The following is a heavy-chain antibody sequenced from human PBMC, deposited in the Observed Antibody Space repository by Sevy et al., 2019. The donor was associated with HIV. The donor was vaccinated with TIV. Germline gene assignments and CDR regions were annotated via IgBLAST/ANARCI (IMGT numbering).Heavy chain of an antibody. CDR3: TRLGSPFVLNCCSGY. CDR1: GFTFSGSA. D-gene: IGHD2-21*01. Sequence: GGSLRLSCAASGFTFSGSAMHWVRQASGKGLEWVGRIRRRANSYATAYAASVKGRFTIARDDSKNKAFLQMNSLKTEDAAVYYCTRLGSPFVLNCCSGYWGQGTLVTVSS. CDR2: IRRRANSYAT. J-gene: IGHJ4*02. V-gene: IGHV3-73*01.